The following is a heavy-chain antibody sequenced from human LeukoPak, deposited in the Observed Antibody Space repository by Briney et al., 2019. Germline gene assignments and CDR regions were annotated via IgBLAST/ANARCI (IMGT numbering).Heavy chain of an antibody. D-gene: IGHD2-15*01. CDR2: INHSGST. CDR3: AGGYCSGSSCYSLVAFDI. Sequence: SETLSLTCIVSGGSFTSDYWSWIRQPPGKGLEWIGEINHSGSTNYNPSLKSRVSISVDTSKNQFSLKLSSVTAADTAVYYCAGGYCSGSSCYSLVAFDIWGQGTMVTVSS. J-gene: IGHJ3*02. CDR1: GGSFTSDY. V-gene: IGHV4-34*01.